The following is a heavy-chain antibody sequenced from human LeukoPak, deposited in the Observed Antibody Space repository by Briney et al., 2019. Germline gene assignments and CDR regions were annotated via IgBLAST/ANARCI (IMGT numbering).Heavy chain of an antibody. V-gene: IGHV3-74*01. CDR3: ARRDSSSWYLDY. Sequence: GGSLRLSCAASGFTFSSYWMHWVRQAPGKGLVWVSRINTDGSSTSYADSVKGRFTISRDNAKNTLYLQMNSLRAEDTAVYYCARRDSSSWYLDYWGQGTLVTVSS. D-gene: IGHD6-13*01. J-gene: IGHJ4*02. CDR2: INTDGSST. CDR1: GFTFSSYW.